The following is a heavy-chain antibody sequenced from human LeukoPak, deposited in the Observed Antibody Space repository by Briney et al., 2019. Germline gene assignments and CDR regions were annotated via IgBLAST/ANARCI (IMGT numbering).Heavy chain of an antibody. CDR1: GYTFTGYY. CDR3: ARDRRPPAPIVVVPAARGWFDP. CDR2: INPNSGGT. Sequence: ASVKVPCKASGYTFTGYYMHWVRQAPGQGLEWMGWINPNSGGTNYAQKFQGRVTMTRDTSISTAYMELSRLRSDDTAVYYCARDRRPPAPIVVVPAARGWFDPWGQGTLVTVSS. J-gene: IGHJ5*02. D-gene: IGHD2-2*01. V-gene: IGHV1-2*02.